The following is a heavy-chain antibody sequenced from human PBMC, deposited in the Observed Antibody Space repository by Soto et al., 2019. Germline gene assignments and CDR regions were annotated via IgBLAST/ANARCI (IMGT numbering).Heavy chain of an antibody. J-gene: IGHJ4*02. D-gene: IGHD1-1*01. CDR2: IYWDGES. CDR3: AHRDSTGTTTYFDS. V-gene: IGHV2-5*02. Sequence: QITLKEAGPTLVKPTETLTLTCTFSGFSFTTTSMGVGWTRQPPGKALEWLVIIYWDGESRYNPLLRRRLTLTEDTSKNQVVLTMTNMDPKDTATCYCAHRDSTGTTTYFDSWGQGIPVTVAS. CDR1: GFSFTTTSMG.